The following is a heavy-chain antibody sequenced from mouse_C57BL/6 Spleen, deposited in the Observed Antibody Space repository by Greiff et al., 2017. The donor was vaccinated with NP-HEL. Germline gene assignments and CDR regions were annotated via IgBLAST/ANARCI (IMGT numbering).Heavy chain of an antibody. V-gene: IGHV5-9-1*02. J-gene: IGHJ1*03. D-gene: IGHD1-1*01. CDR2: ISSGGDYI. CDR3: TRDAVVAGGYFDV. Sequence: EVQVVESGEGLVKPGGSLKLSCAASGFTFSSYAMSWVRQTPEKRLEWVAYISSGGDYIYYADTVKGRFTISRDNARNTLYLQMSSLKSEDTAMYYCTRDAVVAGGYFDVWGTGTTVTVSS. CDR1: GFTFSSYA.